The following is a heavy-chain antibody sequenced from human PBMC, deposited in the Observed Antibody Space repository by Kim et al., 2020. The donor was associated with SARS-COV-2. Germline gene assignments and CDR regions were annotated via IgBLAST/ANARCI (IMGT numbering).Heavy chain of an antibody. CDR3: ARDQTTQTGTFDY. CDR2: IIAVIGNT. CDR1: GYTFTSYA. D-gene: IGHD1-1*01. Sequence: ASVKVSCKASGYTFTSYAMRWVRQAPGQRLEWMGWIIAVIGNTKYSQKFQGRVTITRDTSASTAYMELSSLRSEDTAVYYCARDQTTQTGTFDYWGQGTLVTVSS. V-gene: IGHV1-3*01. J-gene: IGHJ4*02.